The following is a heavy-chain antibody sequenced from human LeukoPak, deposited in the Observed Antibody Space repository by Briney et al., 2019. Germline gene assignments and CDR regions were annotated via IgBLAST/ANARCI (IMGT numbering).Heavy chain of an antibody. V-gene: IGHV3-48*04. CDR1: GFTFSIYS. CDR2: ISSTSSTI. CDR3: ARDHATLDAFDI. D-gene: IGHD2-15*01. Sequence: GGSLRLSCAASGFTFSIYSMNWVRQAPGKGLEWVSYISSTSSTIYYADSVKGRFTVSRDNAKNSLYLQMNTLRAEDTAVYYCARDHATLDAFDIWGQGTMVTVSS. J-gene: IGHJ3*02.